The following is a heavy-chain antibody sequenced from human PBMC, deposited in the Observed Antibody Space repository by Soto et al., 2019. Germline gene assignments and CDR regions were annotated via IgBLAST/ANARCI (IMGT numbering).Heavy chain of an antibody. V-gene: IGHV4-31*03. CDR2: IYYSGST. Sequence: PSETLSLTCTVSGGSISSGGYYWSWIRQHPGKGLEWIGYIYYSGSTYYNPSLKSRVTISVDTSKNQFSLKLSSVTAADTATYYCAHVGGRSFSGYCSGGSCYRWFDPWGQGTLVTVSS. CDR3: AHVGGRSFSGYCSGGSCYRWFDP. CDR1: GGSISSGGYY. D-gene: IGHD2-15*01. J-gene: IGHJ5*02.